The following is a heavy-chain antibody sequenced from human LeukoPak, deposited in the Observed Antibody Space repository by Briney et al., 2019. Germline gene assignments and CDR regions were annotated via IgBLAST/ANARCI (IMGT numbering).Heavy chain of an antibody. CDR1: GYTFTSYG. D-gene: IGHD3-22*01. Sequence: ASVKVSCKASGYTFTSYGIRWVRQAPGQGLEWMGWISAYNGNTNYAQKLQGRVTLTTDTSTSTAYMELRRLRSDDTAVYDCARDRRMIVVVRGEGFDPWGQGTLVTVSS. V-gene: IGHV1-18*01. CDR3: ARDRRMIVVVRGEGFDP. J-gene: IGHJ5*02. CDR2: ISAYNGNT.